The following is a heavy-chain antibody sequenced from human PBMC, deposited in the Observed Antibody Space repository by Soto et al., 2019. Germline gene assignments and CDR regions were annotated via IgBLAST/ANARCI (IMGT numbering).Heavy chain of an antibody. J-gene: IGHJ3*01. CDR1: GFTFTAYA. V-gene: IGHV3-30-3*01. CDR3: ARALHYCGGGACYSGDAFDF. Sequence: ALRLSCAASGFTFTAYAMNWVRQTPGKGLEWVAGISNDGSKKYYPDSVKGRFTISRDNSKNTLYLQLNSLTPEDTAVYFCARALHYCGGGACYSGDAFDFWGQGTMVTVSS. CDR2: ISNDGSKK. D-gene: IGHD2-15*01.